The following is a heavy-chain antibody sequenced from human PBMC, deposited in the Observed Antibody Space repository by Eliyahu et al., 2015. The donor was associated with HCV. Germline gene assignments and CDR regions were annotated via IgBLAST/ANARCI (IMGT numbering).Heavy chain of an antibody. Sequence: QVQLVQSGAEVKKPGASVKVSCXASGXTFTSYGISWVRQAPGQGLEWMGWINAYNGNTNYAQKLQGRVTMTTDTSTSTAYMELRSLRSDDTAVYYCARDGAGQWLLRGGFDYWGQGTLVTVSS. D-gene: IGHD3-22*01. CDR1: GXTFTSYG. CDR2: INAYNGNT. J-gene: IGHJ4*02. V-gene: IGHV1-18*01. CDR3: ARDGAGQWLLRGGFDY.